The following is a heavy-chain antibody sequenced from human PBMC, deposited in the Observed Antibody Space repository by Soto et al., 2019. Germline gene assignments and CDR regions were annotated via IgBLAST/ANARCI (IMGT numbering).Heavy chain of an antibody. Sequence: PSETLSLTCAVYGGSFSGYYWSWIRQPPGKGLEWIGEINHSGSTNYNPSLKSRVTISVDTSKNQFSLKLSSVTAADTAVYYCARGVLYLVPGCMDVWGQGTTVTVSS. D-gene: IGHD3-10*02. CDR2: INHSGST. CDR1: GGSFSGYY. CDR3: ARGVLYLVPGCMDV. J-gene: IGHJ6*02. V-gene: IGHV4-34*01.